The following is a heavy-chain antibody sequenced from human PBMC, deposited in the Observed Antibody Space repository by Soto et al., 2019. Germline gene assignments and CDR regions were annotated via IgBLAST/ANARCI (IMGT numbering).Heavy chain of an antibody. J-gene: IGHJ6*02. CDR2: ISSSGSTI. V-gene: IGHV3-48*03. Sequence: SGGSLRLSCAASGFTFSSYEMNWVRQAPGKGLEWVSYISSSGSTIYYADSVKGRFTISRDNAKNSLYLQMNSLRAEDTAVYYCARFGIAAAHNYYYYGMDVRGQGTTVTVSS. CDR3: ARFGIAAAHNYYYYGMDV. D-gene: IGHD6-13*01. CDR1: GFTFSSYE.